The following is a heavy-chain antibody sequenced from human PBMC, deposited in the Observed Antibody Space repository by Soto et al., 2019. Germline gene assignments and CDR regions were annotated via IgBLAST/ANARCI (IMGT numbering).Heavy chain of an antibody. V-gene: IGHV3-23*01. CDR1: GFTFSSYA. D-gene: IGHD6-13*01. CDR3: AKDRGSSSWYVFADGMDV. J-gene: IGHJ6*02. CDR2: ISGSGGST. Sequence: EVQLLESGGGLVQPGGSLRLSCAASGFTFSSYAMSWVRQAPGKGLEWVSAISGSGGSTYYADSVKGRFTISRDNSKNTLYLQMNSLRAEDTAVYYCAKDRGSSSWYVFADGMDVWGQGTTVTVSS.